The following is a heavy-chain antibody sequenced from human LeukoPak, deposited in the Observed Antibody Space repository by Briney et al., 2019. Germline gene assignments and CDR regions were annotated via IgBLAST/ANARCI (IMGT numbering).Heavy chain of an antibody. J-gene: IGHJ4*02. CDR3: AASRRAYETTVTTWSSIYFDH. CDR2: INHSGTT. V-gene: IGHV4-34*01. Sequence: SETLSLTCAVYGGSFSGYYWSWIRQPPGKGLEWIGEINHSGTTNYNPSLKSRVTISVDTSKNQFSLKLSSVTAADTAVYYCAASRRAYETTVTTWSSIYFDHWGQGTLVTVSS. D-gene: IGHD4-17*01. CDR1: GGSFSGYY.